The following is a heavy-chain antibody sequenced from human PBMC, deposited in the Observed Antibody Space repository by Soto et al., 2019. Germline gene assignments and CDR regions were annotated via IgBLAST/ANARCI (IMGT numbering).Heavy chain of an antibody. CDR3: ARCAVLSTTSGGWCNWFDP. D-gene: IGHD2-21*01. Sequence: PGGSLRLSCTASEFTFINYAMIFVRHAPCKWLEWVSAISASGAATYYVDSVKGRFTISRDNSKNTLYVQMNSLRAEDTGVYYCARCAVLSTTSGGWCNWFDPWGQGTLVTVSS. CDR1: EFTFINYA. J-gene: IGHJ5*02. CDR2: ISASGAAT. V-gene: IGHV3-23*01.